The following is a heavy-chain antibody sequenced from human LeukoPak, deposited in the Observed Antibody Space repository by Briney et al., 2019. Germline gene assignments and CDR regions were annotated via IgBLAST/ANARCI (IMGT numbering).Heavy chain of an antibody. CDR2: ISASGGNS. V-gene: IGHV3-23*01. CDR3: ARDIELSC. CDR1: GFTFSDSA. D-gene: IGHD1-26*01. Sequence: PGGSLRLSCEASGFTFSDSAMSWVRQASGRGLEWVSLISASGGNSYYADSVKGRFTVSRDSSKNPLHLQMNSLRAEDTAVYYCARDIELSCWGQGTLVTVSS. J-gene: IGHJ4*02.